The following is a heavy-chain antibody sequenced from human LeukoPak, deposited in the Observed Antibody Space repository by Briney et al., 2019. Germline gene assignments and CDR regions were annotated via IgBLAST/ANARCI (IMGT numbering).Heavy chain of an antibody. V-gene: IGHV4-34*01. CDR3: ARATVTTYWFDP. Sequence: PSETLSLTCAVYGESFSGYYWSWIRQPPGKGLEWIGEINHSGSTNYNPSLKSRVTISVDTSKNQFSLKLSSVTAADTAVYYCARATVTTYWFDPWGQGTLVTVSS. CDR1: GESFSGYY. D-gene: IGHD4-17*01. J-gene: IGHJ5*02. CDR2: INHSGST.